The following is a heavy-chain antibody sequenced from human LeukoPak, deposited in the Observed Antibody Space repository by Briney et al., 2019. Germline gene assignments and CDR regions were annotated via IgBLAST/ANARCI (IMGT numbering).Heavy chain of an antibody. Sequence: GASVKVSCKASGYTFTGYYMHWVRQAPGQGLEWMGWINPNSGGTNYAQKFQGRVTMTRDTSISTAYMELSRLRSDDTAVYYCAKRDSDWLTREDAFDIWGQGTMVTVSS. J-gene: IGHJ3*02. CDR1: GYTFTGYY. CDR2: INPNSGGT. CDR3: AKRDSDWLTREDAFDI. D-gene: IGHD3/OR15-3a*01. V-gene: IGHV1-2*02.